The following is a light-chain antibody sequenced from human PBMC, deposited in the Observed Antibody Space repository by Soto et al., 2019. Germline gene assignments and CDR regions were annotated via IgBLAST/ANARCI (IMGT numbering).Light chain of an antibody. Sequence: QLVLTQSPSASASLGASVKLTCTLSSGHSNYAIAWHQQQPKKGPRYLMKLNSDGSHSKGDGIPDRFSGSSSGAERSLTISSLQSEDEADYYCQTWGTGIVVFGGGTKLTVL. J-gene: IGLJ2*01. V-gene: IGLV4-69*01. CDR2: LNSDGSH. CDR3: QTWGTGIVV. CDR1: SGHSNYA.